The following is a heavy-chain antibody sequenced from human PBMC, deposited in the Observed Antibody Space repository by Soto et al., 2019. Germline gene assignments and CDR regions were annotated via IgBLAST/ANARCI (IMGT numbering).Heavy chain of an antibody. CDR1: GYSISSGYY. J-gene: IGHJ4*02. V-gene: IGHV4-38-2*01. CDR3: ARVPAGGNYFDY. CDR2: IYHSGST. Sequence: SETLSLTCAVSGYSISSGYYWGWIRQPPGKGLEWIGSIYHSGSTYYNPSLKSRVTISVDTSKNQFSLKLSSVTAADTAVYYCARVPAGGNYFDYWGQGTLVTSPQ. D-gene: IGHD3-16*01.